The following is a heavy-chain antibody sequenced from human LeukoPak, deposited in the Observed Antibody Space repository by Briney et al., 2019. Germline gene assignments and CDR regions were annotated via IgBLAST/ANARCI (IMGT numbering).Heavy chain of an antibody. D-gene: IGHD2-21*02. CDR1: GFTFSSYW. V-gene: IGHV3-7*04. Sequence: AGGSLRLSCAASGFTFSSYWMSWVRQAPGKGLEWVANINQDGSLKYYVDSVKGRFTISRDNSKNTLYLQMNRLRPEDTAVYYCARGTVTAPDYWGQGTLVTVSS. CDR3: ARGTVTAPDY. CDR2: INQDGSLK. J-gene: IGHJ4*02.